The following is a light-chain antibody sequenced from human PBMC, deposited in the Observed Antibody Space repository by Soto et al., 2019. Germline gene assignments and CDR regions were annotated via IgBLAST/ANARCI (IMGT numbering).Light chain of an antibody. Sequence: EIVMTQSPATLSVSPGERATLSCRASQSVSSNLAWYQHKPGQAPRLLIYGASTRATGIPARFSGSGSGIEFPLTISSLQSEDFAVYYCQQYSDYPTFGQGTRLEIK. CDR2: GAS. J-gene: IGKJ5*01. CDR3: QQYSDYPT. CDR1: QSVSSN. V-gene: IGKV3-15*01.